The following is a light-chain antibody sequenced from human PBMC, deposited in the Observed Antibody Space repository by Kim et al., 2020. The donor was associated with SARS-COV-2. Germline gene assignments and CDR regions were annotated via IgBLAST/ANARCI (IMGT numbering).Light chain of an antibody. V-gene: IGLV3-1*01. CDR1: KLGYKY. CDR3: KAWDSNTAV. CDR2: GDT. Sequence: SYELTQPPSVSVSPGQTASITCSGDKLGYKYASWYQQKPGQSPVLVIYGDTQRPSGIPERFSGSNYGNTATLTISGTQAMDEADYYCKAWDSNTAVFGGG. J-gene: IGLJ2*01.